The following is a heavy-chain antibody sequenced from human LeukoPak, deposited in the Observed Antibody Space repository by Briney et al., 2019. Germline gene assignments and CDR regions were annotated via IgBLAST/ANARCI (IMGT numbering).Heavy chain of an antibody. D-gene: IGHD6-19*01. Sequence: PGGSLRLSCAASGFTFSSYEMNWVRQAPGKGLEWVSYSSSSGYTTQYADSVKGRFTISRDNAKNSLYLQMNSLGAEDTAVYYCARELGGSGFDYWGQGTLVTVSS. CDR2: SSSSGYTT. J-gene: IGHJ4*02. V-gene: IGHV3-48*03. CDR1: GFTFSSYE. CDR3: ARELGGSGFDY.